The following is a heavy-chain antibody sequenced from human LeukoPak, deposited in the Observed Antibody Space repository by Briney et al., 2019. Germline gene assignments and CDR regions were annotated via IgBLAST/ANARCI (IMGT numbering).Heavy chain of an antibody. V-gene: IGHV3-7*01. D-gene: IGHD4-11*01. CDR3: ARDLVTTSYYYYYMDV. Sequence: GGSLRLSCAASGFTFSSYWMSWVRQAPGKGLEWVANIKQDGSEKYYVDSVKGRFTISRDNAKNSLYLQMNSLRAEDTAVYYCARDLVTTSYYYYYMDVWGKGTTVAVSS. CDR2: IKQDGSEK. CDR1: GFTFSSYW. J-gene: IGHJ6*03.